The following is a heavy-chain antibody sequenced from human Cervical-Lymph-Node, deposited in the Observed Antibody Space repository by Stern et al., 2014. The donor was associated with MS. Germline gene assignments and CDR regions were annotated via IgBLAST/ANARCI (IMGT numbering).Heavy chain of an antibody. D-gene: IGHD2-21*01. CDR3: ATSAGFYSAMDV. V-gene: IGHV1-69*01. CDR1: GGTFSNSA. Sequence: VQLVESGAEVKKPGSSVKVSCKTSGGTFSNSAFSWIRQAPGQGLEWMRSIIPIFGTATYAQRFRGRLSISAHESTNTAFMELSILRSEDTAVYYCATSAGFYSAMDVWGPGTTVAVSS. CDR2: IIPIFGTA. J-gene: IGHJ6*02.